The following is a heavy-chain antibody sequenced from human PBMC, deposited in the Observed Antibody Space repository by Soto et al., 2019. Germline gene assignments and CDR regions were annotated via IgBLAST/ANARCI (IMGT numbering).Heavy chain of an antibody. CDR2: IYYSGST. V-gene: IGHV4-39*01. Sequence: SETLSLTCTVSGGSISSSSYYWVWIRQPPGKGLEWIGSIYYSGSTYYNPSLKSRVTISVDTSKNQFSLKLSSVTAADTAVYYCARQYNPGDWFDPWGQGTLVTVSS. D-gene: IGHD1-1*01. CDR3: ARQYNPGDWFDP. CDR1: GGSISSSSYY. J-gene: IGHJ5*02.